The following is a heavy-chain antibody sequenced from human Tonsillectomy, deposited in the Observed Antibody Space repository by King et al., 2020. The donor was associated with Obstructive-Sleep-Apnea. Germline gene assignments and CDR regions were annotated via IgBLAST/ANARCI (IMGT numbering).Heavy chain of an antibody. J-gene: IGHJ4*02. V-gene: IGHV3-23*04. CDR2: INSRGTT. D-gene: IGHD3-10*01. Sequence: QLVQSGGGLVQPGGSLRLSCAASGFTFSNYAISWVRQAPGKGLEWVSAINSRGTTYYAGSVKGRFTISRDNSKYTVDLQVNSLRAEDTAVYYCAKEGGGSGVYWVDSWGQGTLVTVSS. CDR3: AKEGGGSGVYWVDS. CDR1: GFTFSNYA.